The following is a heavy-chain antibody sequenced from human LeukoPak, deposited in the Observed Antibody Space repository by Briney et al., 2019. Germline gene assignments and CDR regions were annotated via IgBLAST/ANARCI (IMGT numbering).Heavy chain of an antibody. D-gene: IGHD3-22*01. CDR3: AKGGLHYHDSNPIDY. Sequence: PGRSLRLSCAASGFTFSNYGMHWVRQAPGKGLEWVAAISYDGNNKNYADSVKGRFTISRDNSKNTLYLQMNSLRAEDTAVYYCAKGGLHYHDSNPIDYWGQGTLVTVS. CDR2: ISYDGNNK. CDR1: GFTFSNYG. V-gene: IGHV3-30*18. J-gene: IGHJ4*02.